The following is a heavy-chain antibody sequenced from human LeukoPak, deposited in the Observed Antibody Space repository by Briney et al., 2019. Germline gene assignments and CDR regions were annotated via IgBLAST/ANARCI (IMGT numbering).Heavy chain of an antibody. CDR1: GGSVSSGSYY. V-gene: IGHV4-61*01. J-gene: IGHJ5*02. CDR2: IYHSGST. Sequence: TPSETLSLTCTVSGGSVSSGSYYWSWIRQPPGKGLEWIGYIYHSGSTNYNPSLKSRVTISVDTSKNQFSLKLSSVTAADTAVYYCATSSSSWYSNWLDPWGQGTLVTVSS. D-gene: IGHD6-13*01. CDR3: ATSSSSWYSNWLDP.